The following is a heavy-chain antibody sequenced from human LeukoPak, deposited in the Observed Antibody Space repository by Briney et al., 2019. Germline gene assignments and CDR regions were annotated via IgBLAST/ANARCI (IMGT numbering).Heavy chain of an antibody. CDR2: IYYSGST. CDR1: GGSMSPYH. V-gene: IGHV4-59*12. J-gene: IGHJ4*02. D-gene: IGHD6-25*01. Sequence: SETLSLTCTVSGGSMSPYHWCWIRQPPGKGLEWTGYIYYSGSTNYNPSLKSRVTISVDTSKNQFSLKLSSVTAADTAVYYCARAASGRFDYWGQGTLVTVSS. CDR3: ARAASGRFDY.